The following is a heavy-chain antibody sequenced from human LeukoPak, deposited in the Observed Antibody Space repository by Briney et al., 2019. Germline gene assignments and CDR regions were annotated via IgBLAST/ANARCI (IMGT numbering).Heavy chain of an antibody. D-gene: IGHD6-19*01. CDR2: IYSDGSNE. CDR3: AREQQWLGPLDY. Sequence: GGSLRLSCAASGFSFSSFGLHWVRQAPGEGLEWVATIYSDGSNEYYADSVKGRFTISRDNSKNTLSLQMNSLRAEDTAVYHCAREQQWLGPLDYWGQGTLVTVSS. CDR1: GFSFSSFG. J-gene: IGHJ4*02. V-gene: IGHV3-33*01.